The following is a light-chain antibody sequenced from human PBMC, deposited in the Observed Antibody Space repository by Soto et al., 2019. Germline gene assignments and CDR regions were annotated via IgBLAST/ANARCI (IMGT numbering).Light chain of an antibody. J-gene: IGLJ1*01. CDR1: SSDVGNYNY. V-gene: IGLV2-8*01. CDR3: SSYAGNKNFV. CDR2: EVT. Sequence: QSALTQPPSASGSPGQSVTISCTGTSSDVGNYNYVSWYQQHPGKAPKLMIYEVTKRPSGVPDRFSGSKSGNTASLTVSGLQAEDEADYYCSSYAGNKNFVFGSGTKVTV.